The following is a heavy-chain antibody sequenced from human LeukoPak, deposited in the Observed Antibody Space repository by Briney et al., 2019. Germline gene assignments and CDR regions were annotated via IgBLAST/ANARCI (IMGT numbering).Heavy chain of an antibody. V-gene: IGHV1-18*01. D-gene: IGHD3-3*01. Sequence: ASVKVSCKASSYTFTTYGFSWVRQAPGQGLEWMGWISAYNGNTNYAQKLQGRVTMTTDTSTSTAYMELRSLGSDDTAVYYCARFFGVSYYYYYMDVWGKGTTVTVSS. CDR1: SYTFTTYG. J-gene: IGHJ6*03. CDR2: ISAYNGNT. CDR3: ARFFGVSYYYYYMDV.